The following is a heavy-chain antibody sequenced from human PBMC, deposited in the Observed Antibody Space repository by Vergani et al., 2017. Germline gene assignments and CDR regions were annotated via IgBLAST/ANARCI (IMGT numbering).Heavy chain of an antibody. J-gene: IGHJ6*02. CDR2: ISSSSSYI. CDR3: ARDSANKLTRPYYYYGMDV. CDR1: GFTFSSYS. D-gene: IGHD4/OR15-4a*01. Sequence: EVQLVESGGGLVKPGGSLRLSCAASGFTFSSYSMNWVRQAPGKGLEWVSSISSSSSYIYYADSVKGRFTISRDNAKNSLYLQMNSLRAEDTAVYYCARDSANKLTRPYYYYGMDVWGQGTTVTVSS. V-gene: IGHV3-21*01.